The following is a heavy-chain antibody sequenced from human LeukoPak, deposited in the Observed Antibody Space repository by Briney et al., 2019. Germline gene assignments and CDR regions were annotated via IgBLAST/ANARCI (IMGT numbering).Heavy chain of an antibody. D-gene: IGHD2-15*01. V-gene: IGHV3-7*01. Sequence: GGSLRLSCAASGFTFSSSWMAWVRQAPGQGLERVGSIKPDGSEKYYVDSVKGRFIISRDNAKNSLHLQMNSLRAEDTAVYYCARGAAVAAAVFDYWGQGILATVSS. CDR1: GFTFSSSW. CDR3: ARGAAVAAAVFDY. CDR2: IKPDGSEK. J-gene: IGHJ4*02.